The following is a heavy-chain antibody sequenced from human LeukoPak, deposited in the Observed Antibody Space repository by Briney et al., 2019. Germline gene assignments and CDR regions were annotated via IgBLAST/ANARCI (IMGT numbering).Heavy chain of an antibody. V-gene: IGHV3-48*01. J-gene: IGHJ3*02. CDR2: ISSSSSTI. Sequence: GGSLRLSCAASGFTFSSYSMNWVRQAPGKGLEWVSYISSSSSTIYYADSVKGRFTISRDNAKNSLYLQMNSLRAEDTAVYYRARSLITMIVVVISPDDAFDIWGQGTMVTVSS. CDR3: ARSLITMIVVVISPDDAFDI. D-gene: IGHD3-22*01. CDR1: GFTFSSYS.